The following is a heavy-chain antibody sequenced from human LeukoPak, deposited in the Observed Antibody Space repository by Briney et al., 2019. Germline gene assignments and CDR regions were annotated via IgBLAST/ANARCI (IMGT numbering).Heavy chain of an antibody. V-gene: IGHV1-18*04. CDR2: ISAYNGNT. J-gene: IGHJ4*02. CDR3: ARDPPYSSGWYFDY. D-gene: IGHD6-19*01. CDR1: GYTFTSYG. Sequence: ASVKVSCKASGYTFTSYGISWVRQAPGQGLEWMGWISAYNGNTNYAQKLQGRVTMTTDTSTSTAYMELRSLRSDDTAVCYCARDPPYSSGWYFDYWGQGTLVTVSS.